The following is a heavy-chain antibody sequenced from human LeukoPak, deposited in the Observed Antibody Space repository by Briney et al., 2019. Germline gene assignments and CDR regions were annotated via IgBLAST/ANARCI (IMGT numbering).Heavy chain of an antibody. V-gene: IGHV4-59*01. CDR3: ARDDYGMDV. Sequence: PSETLSLTCTVSGGSISNYYWSWIRQPPGKGLEWIGYIYYRGSTNYNPSLKSRVTISVDTSKNQFSLKLSSVTAADTAVYYCARDDYGMDVWGQGTTVTVSS. CDR2: IYYRGST. J-gene: IGHJ6*02. CDR1: GGSISNYY.